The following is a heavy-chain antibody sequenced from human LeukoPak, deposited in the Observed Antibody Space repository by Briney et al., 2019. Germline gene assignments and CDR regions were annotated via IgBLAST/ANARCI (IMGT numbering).Heavy chain of an antibody. CDR2: FDPEDGET. V-gene: IGHV1-24*01. CDR3: ATVGIPRREARATYYDIVTGLEY. Sequence: ASLKVSCKVSGYTLTELSMHWVRQAPGKGLEWMGGFDPEDGETIYAQKFQGRVTMTEDTYTDTAYMELSRVRSEDTAVCYCATVGIPRREARATYYDIVTGLEYWGQGKLVTVSS. J-gene: IGHJ4*02. D-gene: IGHD3-9*01. CDR1: GYTLTELS.